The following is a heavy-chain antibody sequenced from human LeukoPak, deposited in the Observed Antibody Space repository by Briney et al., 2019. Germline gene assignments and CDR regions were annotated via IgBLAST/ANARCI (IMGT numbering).Heavy chain of an antibody. J-gene: IGHJ5*02. D-gene: IGHD3-10*01. CDR1: GGTFSSYA. V-gene: IGHV1-69*05. Sequence: SVKVSCKASGGTFSSYAISWVRQAPGQGLEWMGRIIPIFGTANYAQKSQGRVTITTDESMSTAYMELSSLRSEDTAVYYCARDAMVRGVSFSFDPWGQGTLVTVSS. CDR3: ARDAMVRGVSFSFDP. CDR2: IIPIFGTA.